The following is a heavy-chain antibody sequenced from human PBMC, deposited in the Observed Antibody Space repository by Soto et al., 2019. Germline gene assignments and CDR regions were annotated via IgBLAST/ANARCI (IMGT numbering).Heavy chain of an antibody. J-gene: IGHJ1*01. CDR2: INWNGGST. D-gene: IGHD2-15*01. Sequence: EVQLVESGGGVVRPGGSLRLSCAASGFTFDDYGMSWVRQAPGKGLEWVSGINWNGGSTGYADSVKGRFTISRDNAKNSLYLQMNSLRAEDTALYRCATSGYSSGGSCREVPEYFQHWGQGTLVTVSS. V-gene: IGHV3-20*01. CDR1: GFTFDDYG. CDR3: ATSGYSSGGSCREVPEYFQH.